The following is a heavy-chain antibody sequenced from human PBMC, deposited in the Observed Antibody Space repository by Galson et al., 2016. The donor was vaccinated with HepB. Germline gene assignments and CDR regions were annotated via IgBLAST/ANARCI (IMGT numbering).Heavy chain of an antibody. CDR2: LSYSGST. Sequence: SETLSLTCTVSNASISGYSWSWVRQPPGKGLEWIGYLSYSGSTKYSPSLKGRVTMSVDTPKKVFSLELTVVTAADTAVYFCARRGYSHGTPGWWFDAWGQGTLVTVSS. D-gene: IGHD5-18*01. V-gene: IGHV4-59*08. J-gene: IGHJ5*02. CDR1: NASISGYS. CDR3: ARRGYSHGTPGWWFDA.